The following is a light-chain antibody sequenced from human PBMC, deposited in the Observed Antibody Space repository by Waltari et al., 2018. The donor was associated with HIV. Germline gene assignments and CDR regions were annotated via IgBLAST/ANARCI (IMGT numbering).Light chain of an antibody. Sequence: DIQMTQSPSSLSPAVGDKITITCRASRSIDNYVNWSQHKPGQAPRLLIYLSSTLHTGVPPRFSGSGSGTVFSLTVAGLQADDLGTYFCQQTYSPPRTFGQGTRLE. CDR3: QQTYSPPRT. V-gene: IGKV1-39*01. J-gene: IGKJ5*01. CDR1: RSIDNY. CDR2: LSS.